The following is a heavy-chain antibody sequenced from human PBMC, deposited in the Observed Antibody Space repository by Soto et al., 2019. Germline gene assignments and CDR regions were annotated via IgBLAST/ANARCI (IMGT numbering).Heavy chain of an antibody. D-gene: IGHD5-18*01. V-gene: IGHV1-69*06. Sequence: QVQLVQSGAEVKKPGSSVKISCKTSGDSFKNYAIGWVRQVPGQGLEWTGSIIPLFGTTNYARIYEGRVPLTPDKSTTTVYLELGSLKPEEKAVHYCARLDSTMITPDYWGQGTLVTVSS. CDR3: ARLDSTMITPDY. CDR2: IIPLFGTT. J-gene: IGHJ4*02. CDR1: GDSFKNYA.